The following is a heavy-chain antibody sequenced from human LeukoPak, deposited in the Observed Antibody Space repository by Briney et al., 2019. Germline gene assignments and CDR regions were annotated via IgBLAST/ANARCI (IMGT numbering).Heavy chain of an antibody. J-gene: IGHJ4*02. D-gene: IGHD5-18*01. CDR3: ARDRRGWYSYAGHFDY. Sequence: ASVKVSCKASGYTFTSHYMHWVRQAPGQGLEWMGLINPSGSSTLYAQKFQGRVTMTRDMSTTTDYMELSSLRSEDTAVYYCARDRRGWYSYAGHFDYWGQGTLVTVSS. V-gene: IGHV1-46*01. CDR1: GYTFTSHY. CDR2: INPSGSST.